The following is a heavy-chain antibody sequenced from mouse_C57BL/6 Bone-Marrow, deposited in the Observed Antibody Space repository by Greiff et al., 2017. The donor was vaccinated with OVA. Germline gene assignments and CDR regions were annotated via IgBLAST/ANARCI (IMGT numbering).Heavy chain of an antibody. CDR2: IDPENGDT. CDR1: GFNIKDDY. J-gene: IGHJ3*01. CDR3: TCLLLRYRFAY. V-gene: IGHV14-4*01. Sequence: EVKVVESGAELVRPGASVKLSCTASGFNIKDDYMHWVKQRPEQGLEWIGWIDPENGDTEYASKFQGKATITADTSSNTAYLQLSSLTSEDTAVYYCTCLLLRYRFAYWGQGTLVTVSA. D-gene: IGHD1-1*01.